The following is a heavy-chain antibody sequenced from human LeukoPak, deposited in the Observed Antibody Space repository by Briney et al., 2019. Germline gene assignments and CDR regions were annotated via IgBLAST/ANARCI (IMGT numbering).Heavy chain of an antibody. CDR2: IGTDK. D-gene: IGHD1-7*01. CDR1: GFTFSSYA. Sequence: GGSLTLSCVASGFTFSSYAMSWVRQAPGKGLEWFSSIGTDKHYADSVKGRFTVSRDNSKNTLYLQLNSLRAEDSAVYYCATDAIPGNSIWDYFAYWGQGTLVTVSS. CDR3: ATDAIPGNSIWDYFAY. J-gene: IGHJ4*02. V-gene: IGHV3-23*01.